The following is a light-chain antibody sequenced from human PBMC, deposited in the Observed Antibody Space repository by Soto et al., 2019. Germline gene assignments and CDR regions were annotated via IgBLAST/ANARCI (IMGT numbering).Light chain of an antibody. CDR1: QSISSW. Sequence: DIQMTQSPSTLSASVGDRVTITCRASQSISSWLAWYQQKPGKAPKLLIYDASSLESGVPSRFCGSGSGTEFTLTISSLQPDDFATYYCQQYNSYSPPYTFGQGTKLEIK. V-gene: IGKV1-5*01. J-gene: IGKJ2*01. CDR2: DAS. CDR3: QQYNSYSPPYT.